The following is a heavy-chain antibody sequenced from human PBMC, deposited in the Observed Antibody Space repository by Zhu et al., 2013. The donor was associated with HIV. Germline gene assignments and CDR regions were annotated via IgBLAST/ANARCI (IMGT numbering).Heavy chain of an antibody. CDR2: IVPIFGTA. D-gene: IGHD2-2*01. Sequence: QVQLVQSGAEVKKPGSSVKVSCKASGGTFSSYAISWVRQAPGQGLGWMGGIVPIFGTANYAQKFQGRVTITADESTSTAYMELSSLRSEDTAVYYCAREYVVPAAGLDAFDIWGQGTMVTVSS. J-gene: IGHJ3*02. CDR1: GGTFSSYA. CDR3: AREYVVPAAGLDAFDI. V-gene: IGHV1-69*01.